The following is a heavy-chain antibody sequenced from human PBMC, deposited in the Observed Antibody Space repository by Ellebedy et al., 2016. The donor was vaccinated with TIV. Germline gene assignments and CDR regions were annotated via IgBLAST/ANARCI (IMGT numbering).Heavy chain of an antibody. J-gene: IGHJ5*02. CDR2: ISAYNGNT. CDR1: GYTFTSYY. CDR3: ARLYQLLESKLGWFDP. V-gene: IGHV1-18*04. D-gene: IGHD2-2*01. Sequence: ASVKVSCXASGYTFTSYYMHWVRQAPGQGLEWMGWISAYNGNTNYAQKLQGRVTMTTDTSTSTAYMELRSLRSDDTAVYYCARLYQLLESKLGWFDPWGQGTLVTVSS.